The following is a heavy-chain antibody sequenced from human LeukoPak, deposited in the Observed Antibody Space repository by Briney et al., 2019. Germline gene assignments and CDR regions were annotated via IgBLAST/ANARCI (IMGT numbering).Heavy chain of an antibody. J-gene: IGHJ6*03. CDR2: INHSGST. D-gene: IGHD6-6*01. Sequence: SETLSLTCAVYGGSFSGYYWSWIRQPPGKGLEWIGEINHSGSTNYNPSLKSRVTISVDTSKNQFSLKLSSVTAADTAVYYCARVTVRQPVFGYYYYYYMDVWGKGTTVTVSS. CDR1: GGSFSGYY. CDR3: ARVTVRQPVFGYYYYYYMDV. V-gene: IGHV4-34*01.